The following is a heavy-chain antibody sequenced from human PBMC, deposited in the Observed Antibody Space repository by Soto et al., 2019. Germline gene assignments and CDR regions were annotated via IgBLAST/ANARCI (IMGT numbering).Heavy chain of an antibody. D-gene: IGHD4-17*01. J-gene: IGHJ3*02. CDR3: ARAKGDYAFDI. V-gene: IGHV1-2*04. CDR2: INPNSGGT. Sequence: ASVKVYCKASGYTFTGYYMHWVRQAPGQGLEWMGWINPNSGGTNYAQKFQGWVTMTRDTSISTAYMELSRLRSDDTAEYYCARAKGDYAFDIWGQGTMVTVSS. CDR1: GYTFTGYY.